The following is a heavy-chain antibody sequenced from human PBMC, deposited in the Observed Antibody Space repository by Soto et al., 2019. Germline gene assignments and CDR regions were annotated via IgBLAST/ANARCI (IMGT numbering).Heavy chain of an antibody. V-gene: IGHV4-59*08. CDR1: GGYIISHY. J-gene: IGHJ6*02. Sequence: SETLSLTCSVAGGYIISHYWSWIRQPTGKGLEWIGNINYSGSTYHNPSLQSRLTISVDTSNNQFSLTLSSVTAADTAVYYCARHIVVVPAVFYYGMDVWGQGTTVTVSS. CDR3: ARHIVVVPAVFYYGMDV. CDR2: INYSGST. D-gene: IGHD2-2*01.